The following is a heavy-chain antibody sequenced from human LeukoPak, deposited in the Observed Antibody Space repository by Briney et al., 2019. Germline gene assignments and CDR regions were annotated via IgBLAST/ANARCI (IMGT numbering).Heavy chain of an antibody. CDR1: GGSISSSSYY. CDR3: ARFLPRWGGFYFDY. Sequence: SETLSLTCTVSGGSISSSSYYWGWIRQPPGKGLEWIGSIHYSGSTNYNPSLKSRVTISVDTSKNQFSLKLSSVTAADTAVYYCARFLPRWGGFYFDYWGQGTLVTVSS. D-gene: IGHD3-16*01. V-gene: IGHV4-39*07. CDR2: IHYSGST. J-gene: IGHJ4*02.